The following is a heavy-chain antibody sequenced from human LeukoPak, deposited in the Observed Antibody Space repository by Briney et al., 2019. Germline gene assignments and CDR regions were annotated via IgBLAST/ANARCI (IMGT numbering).Heavy chain of an antibody. CDR3: AKPYRDPVVTAASGYFDY. CDR1: GFTFSSYA. D-gene: IGHD2-2*01. V-gene: IGHV3-23*01. CDR2: ISGSGGST. Sequence: PGGSLRLSCAASGFTFSSYAMSWVRQAPVKGLEWVSAISGSGGSTYYADSVKGRFTISRDNSKNTLYLQMNSLGAEDTAVYYCAKPYRDPVVTAASGYFDYWGQGTLVTVSS. J-gene: IGHJ4*02.